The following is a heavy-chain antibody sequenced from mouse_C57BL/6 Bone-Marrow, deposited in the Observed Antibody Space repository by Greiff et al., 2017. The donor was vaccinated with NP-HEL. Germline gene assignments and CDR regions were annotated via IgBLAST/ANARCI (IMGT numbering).Heavy chain of an antibody. CDR2: IRLKSDNYAT. CDR1: GFTFSNYW. J-gene: IGHJ2*01. V-gene: IGHV6-3*01. D-gene: IGHD1-1*01. Sequence: EVQLQESGGGLVQPGGSMKLSCVASGFTFSNYWMNWVRQSPEKGLEWVAQIRLKSDNYATHYAESVKGRFTISRDDSKSSVYLQMNNLRAEDTGIYYCTAYYGSGVGYFDYWGQGTTLTVSS. CDR3: TAYYGSGVGYFDY.